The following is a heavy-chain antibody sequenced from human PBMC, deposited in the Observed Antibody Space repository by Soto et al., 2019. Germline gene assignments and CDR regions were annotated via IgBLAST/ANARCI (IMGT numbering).Heavy chain of an antibody. D-gene: IGHD2-2*01. CDR1: GGTFSSYA. V-gene: IGHV1-69*13. J-gene: IGHJ6*02. Sequence: VASVKVSCKASGGTFSSYAISWVRQAPGQGLEWMGGIIPIFGTANYAQKFQGRVTITADESTSTAYMELSSLRSEDTAVYYCARDPGCEVCSSYGMDVWGQGTTVTVSS. CDR2: IIPIFGTA. CDR3: ARDPGCEVCSSYGMDV.